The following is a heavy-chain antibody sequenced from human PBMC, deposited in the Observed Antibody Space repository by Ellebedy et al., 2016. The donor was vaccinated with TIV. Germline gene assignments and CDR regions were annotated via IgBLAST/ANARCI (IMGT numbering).Heavy chain of an antibody. CDR1: GFSFRNYG. V-gene: IGHV3-30*02. J-gene: IGHJ6*02. CDR2: ISYDGSNQ. D-gene: IGHD2-21*01. CDR3: AKGGPQQVIPYYYYGVDV. Sequence: GESLKISCAASGFSFRNYGMHWVRQTPGKGLEWVAFISYDGSNQYSAGSVKGRFSISRDNSENTLHLHMNGLRTEDTAVYYCAKGGPQQVIPYYYYGVDVWGQGTKVTVSS.